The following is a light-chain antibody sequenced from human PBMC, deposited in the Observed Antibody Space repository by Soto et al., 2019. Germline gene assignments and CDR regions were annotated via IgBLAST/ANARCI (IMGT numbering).Light chain of an antibody. CDR3: QQYNSYSAT. Sequence: DIQMTHSPSTLSASVGSRFNITCRASQSISSWLAWYQQKTGKAPKLLIYDASSLESGVPSRLSGSGYGTELTITISSMQTDDFETYYCQQYNSYSATFGQGTKVDIK. CDR2: DAS. CDR1: QSISSW. J-gene: IGKJ1*01. V-gene: IGKV1-5*01.